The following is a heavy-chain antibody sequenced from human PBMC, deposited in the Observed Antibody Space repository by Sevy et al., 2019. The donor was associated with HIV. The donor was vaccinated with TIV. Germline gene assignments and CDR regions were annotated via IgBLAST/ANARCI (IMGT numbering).Heavy chain of an antibody. CDR2: ISSGNTYT. Sequence: GGSLRLSCAASGLIFSDYYMGWVRQAPGKGLEWVADISSGNTYTYYADAVKGRFTISRDNAKKSLYLQMNTLRAEDTAVYYCARLRVIASAPYYFDYWGQGALVTVSS. J-gene: IGHJ4*02. CDR1: GLIFSDYY. D-gene: IGHD2-21*01. V-gene: IGHV3-11*06. CDR3: ARLRVIASAPYYFDY.